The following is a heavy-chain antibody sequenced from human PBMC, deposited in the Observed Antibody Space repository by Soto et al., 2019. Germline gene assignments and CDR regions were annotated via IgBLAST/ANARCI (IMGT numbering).Heavy chain of an antibody. J-gene: IGHJ4*02. D-gene: IGHD1-26*01. V-gene: IGHV3-23*01. CDR2: IAVHDTT. CDR3: AKEASVSSPAGDYFDH. CDR1: EFIFTNYD. Sequence: PGGSRRRSWAASEFIFTNYDVNWVRQAPGKGLEWVSAIAVHDTTSYADSVRGRFTISRDDSPNTVYLQMNRLRLDDTAVYYCAKEASVSSPAGDYFDHWAQGTLVTVSS.